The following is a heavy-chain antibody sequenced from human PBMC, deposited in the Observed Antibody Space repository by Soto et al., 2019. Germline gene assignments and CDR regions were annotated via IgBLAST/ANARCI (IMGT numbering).Heavy chain of an antibody. V-gene: IGHV1-18*01. Sequence: QVRLEQSGPEVKKTGASVKVSCKASGYTFTSYGISWVRQAPGQGLEWMGWINIYSGDANYAQSFQDRVTIXXXTXXNTVYMEMRTLRSDDTAVYYCARALYYYDNSGLAYWGQGTLVTVSS. CDR2: INIYSGDA. J-gene: IGHJ4*02. D-gene: IGHD3-22*01. CDR1: GYTFTSYG. CDR3: ARALYYYDNSGLAY.